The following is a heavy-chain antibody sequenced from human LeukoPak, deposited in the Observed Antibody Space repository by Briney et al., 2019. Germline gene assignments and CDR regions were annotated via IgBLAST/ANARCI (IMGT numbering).Heavy chain of an antibody. CDR1: GFTFSSNW. V-gene: IGHV3-74*01. J-gene: IGHJ4*02. D-gene: IGHD2-15*01. CDR3: AKEEGYCSCPDY. CDR2: IKSDGSST. Sequence: PGGSLRLSCAASGFTFSSNWMYWFRQAPGKGLVWVSRIKSDGSSTNYADSVKGRFTISRDNAKNTLYLQMDSLRAEDTAVYYCAKEEGYCSCPDYWGQGTLVTVSS.